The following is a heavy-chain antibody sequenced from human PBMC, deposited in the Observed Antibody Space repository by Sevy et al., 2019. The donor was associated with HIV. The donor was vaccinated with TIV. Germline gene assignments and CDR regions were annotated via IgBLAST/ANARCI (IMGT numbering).Heavy chain of an antibody. J-gene: IGHJ6*02. CDR1: GFSINNYA. CDR2: ITAPGGRA. D-gene: IGHD3-16*01. V-gene: IGHV3-23*01. CDR3: AKAQGEWGTPFALDV. Sequence: GGSLRLSCAASGFSINNYAMTWVRQAPGKGLEWVSNITAPGGRAYLADSGKGRFTISSDTSVNKVFLQMDSLRVEDTAIYYCAKAQGEWGTPFALDVWGQGTTVTVSS.